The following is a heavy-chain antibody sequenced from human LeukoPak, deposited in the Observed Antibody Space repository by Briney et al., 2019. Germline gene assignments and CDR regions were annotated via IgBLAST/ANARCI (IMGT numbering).Heavy chain of an antibody. CDR2: ISWNSGSI. J-gene: IGHJ4*02. Sequence: PGGSLRLSCAASGFTFDDYAMHWVRQAPGKGLEWVSGISWNSGSIGYADSVKGRFTISRDNSKNTLYLQMNSLRAEDTAVYYCASEVSRGSGSGKVVWGQGTLVTVSS. CDR3: ASEVSRGSGSGKVV. CDR1: GFTFDDYA. D-gene: IGHD3-10*01. V-gene: IGHV3-9*01.